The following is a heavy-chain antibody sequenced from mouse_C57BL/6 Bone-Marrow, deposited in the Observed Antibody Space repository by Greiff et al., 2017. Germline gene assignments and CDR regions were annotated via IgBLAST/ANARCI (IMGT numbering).Heavy chain of an antibody. CDR1: GYTFTEST. CDR2: FYPGSGSI. V-gene: IGHV1-62-2*01. CDR3: ARHGAPIYYGRRRGAMDY. D-gene: IGHD2-1*01. Sequence: QVQLKESGAELVKPGASVKLSCKASGYTFTESTIHWVKPRSGQGLEWIGWFYPGSGSIKYNEKFKDKATLTADKSSSTVYMELSRLTSEDSAVYFCARHGAPIYYGRRRGAMDYWGQGTSVTVSS. J-gene: IGHJ4*01.